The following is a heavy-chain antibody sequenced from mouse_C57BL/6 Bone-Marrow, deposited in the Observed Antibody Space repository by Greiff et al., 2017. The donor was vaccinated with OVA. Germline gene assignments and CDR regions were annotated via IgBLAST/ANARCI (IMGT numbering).Heavy chain of an antibody. V-gene: IGHV1-59*01. CDR3: AREGSTVYAMDY. Sequence: VQLQQPGAELVRPGTSVKLSCKASGYTFTSYWMHWVKQRPGQGLEWIGVIDPSDSYTNYNQKFKGKATLTVDTSSSTAYMQLSSLTSEDSAVYYCAREGSTVYAMDYWGQGTSVTVSS. D-gene: IGHD1-1*01. CDR1: GYTFTSYW. CDR2: IDPSDSYT. J-gene: IGHJ4*01.